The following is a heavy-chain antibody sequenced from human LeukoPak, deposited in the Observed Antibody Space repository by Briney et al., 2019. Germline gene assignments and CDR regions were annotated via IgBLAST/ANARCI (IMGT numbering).Heavy chain of an antibody. CDR1: GYTFTGYY. J-gene: IGHJ6*02. CDR3: ARDRWLDYYYYGMDV. CDR2: INPNSGGT. Sequence: ASVKVSCKASGYTFTGYYMHWVRQAPGQGLEWMGRINPNSGGTNYAQKLQGRVTMTTDTSTSTAYMELRSLRSDDTAVYYCARDRWLDYYYYGMDVWGQGTTVTVSS. V-gene: IGHV1-2*06. D-gene: IGHD6-19*01.